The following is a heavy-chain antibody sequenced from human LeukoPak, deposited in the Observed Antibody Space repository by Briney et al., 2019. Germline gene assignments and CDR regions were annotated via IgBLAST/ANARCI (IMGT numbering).Heavy chain of an antibody. CDR1: GGSISSVGYY. Sequence: SETLALTCTVSGGSISSVGYYWSWIRQHPGKGLEWIGYIYYSGSTYYNPSLKSRVTISVDTSKNQFSLKLSSVTAADTAVYYCARDFAGDGMDVWGQGTTVTVSS. CDR2: IYYSGST. J-gene: IGHJ6*02. D-gene: IGHD3-3*01. V-gene: IGHV4-31*03. CDR3: ARDFAGDGMDV.